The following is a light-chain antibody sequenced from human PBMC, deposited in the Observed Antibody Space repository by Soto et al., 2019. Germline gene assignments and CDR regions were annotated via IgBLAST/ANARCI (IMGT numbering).Light chain of an antibody. J-gene: IGLJ2*01. V-gene: IGLV1-51*01. CDR1: SSNIGDNY. CDR3: GTWDSRLSGV. CDR2: DNN. Sequence: QSVLTQPPSVSAAPGQRVTISCSGSSSNIGDNYVSWYQQLPGAAPKLLIYDNNKRPSGIPDRFSGSKSGTSATLGITGLQTGDEANYYCGTWDSRLSGVFGGGTKLTVL.